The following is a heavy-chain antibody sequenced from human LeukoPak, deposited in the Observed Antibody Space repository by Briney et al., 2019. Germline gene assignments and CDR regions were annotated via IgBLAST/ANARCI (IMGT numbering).Heavy chain of an antibody. J-gene: IGHJ4*02. Sequence: ASVKVSCKASGHTFTGYYMHWVRQAPGQGLEWMGWINPNSGGTNYAQKFQGRVTMTRDTSISTAYMELSRLRSDDTAVYYCASSGCSGGSCFNPAGYWGQGTLVTVSS. V-gene: IGHV1-2*02. CDR2: INPNSGGT. D-gene: IGHD2-15*01. CDR1: GHTFTGYY. CDR3: ASSGCSGGSCFNPAGY.